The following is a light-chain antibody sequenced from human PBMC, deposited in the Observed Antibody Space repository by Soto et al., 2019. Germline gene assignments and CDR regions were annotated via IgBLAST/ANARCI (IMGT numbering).Light chain of an antibody. V-gene: IGLV1-44*01. CDR3: AAWDDSLNGRGV. Sequence: QAVVTQPPSASGTPGQRVTISCSGSSSNIGSNTVNWYQQLPGTAPKLLIYSNNQRPSGVPDRFSGSRSGTSASLDISGLQSEDEGDYYCAAWDDSLNGRGVFGGGTKLTVL. CDR2: SNN. CDR1: SSNIGSNT. J-gene: IGLJ3*02.